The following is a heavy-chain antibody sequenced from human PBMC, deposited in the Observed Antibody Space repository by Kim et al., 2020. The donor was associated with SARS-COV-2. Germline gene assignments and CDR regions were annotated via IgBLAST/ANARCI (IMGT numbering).Heavy chain of an antibody. CDR2: INPSGADT. V-gene: IGHV1-46*01. CDR3: ARDSYGSGYYYGMDV. Sequence: ASVKVSCKASGYTFTNYYMYWVRQAPGQGLEWMGIINPSGADTRYAQKFQGRVTMTRDTSTSTVYMELYSLRSEDTAVYYCARDSYGSGYYYGMDVWGQG. J-gene: IGHJ6*02. CDR1: GYTFTNYY. D-gene: IGHD3-10*01.